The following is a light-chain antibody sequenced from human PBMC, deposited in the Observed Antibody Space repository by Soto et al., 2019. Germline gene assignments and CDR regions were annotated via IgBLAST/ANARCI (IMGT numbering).Light chain of an antibody. CDR1: QSVSSY. J-gene: IGKJ4*01. CDR2: DVS. V-gene: IGKV3-11*01. Sequence: EIVLTQSPATLSLSPGERATLSCRASQSVSSYLAWYQQKPGQAPRLLIYDVSNRATGIPARFSGSGSGTEFTLTISSLEPEDFAVYYCQQRSNRALTFGGGTKVEIK. CDR3: QQRSNRALT.